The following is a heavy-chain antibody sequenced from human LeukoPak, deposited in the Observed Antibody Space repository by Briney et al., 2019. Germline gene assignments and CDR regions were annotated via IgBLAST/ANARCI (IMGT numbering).Heavy chain of an antibody. D-gene: IGHD1-26*01. CDR3: VREGDSGSYSSY. CDR1: GFSFSNYN. J-gene: IGHJ4*02. V-gene: IGHV3-48*02. Sequence: GGSLRLSCAASGFSFSNYNMNWVRQAPGKGLEWLSYISGSGKSIYYADSVKGRFTISRDNAKNSLYLQMNSLRDEDTAVYYCVREGDSGSYSSYWGQGTLVTPSA. CDR2: ISGSGKSI.